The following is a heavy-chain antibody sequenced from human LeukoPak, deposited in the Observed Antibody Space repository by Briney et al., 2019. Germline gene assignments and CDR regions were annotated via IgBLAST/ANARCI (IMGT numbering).Heavy chain of an antibody. CDR2: VKSIADGGTT. V-gene: IGHV3-15*07. CDR3: TTPNCSSTSCYRRYYTWFDP. CDR1: GVIFSNAW. Sequence: PGGSLRLSCAASGVIFSNAWMNWVRQAPGKGLEWVGRVKSIADGGTTDYAAPVKGRFTISRDDSPNTLYLQMNSLKTEDTAVYYCTTPNCSSTSCYRRYYTWFDPWGQGTLVTVSS. D-gene: IGHD2-2*01. J-gene: IGHJ5*02.